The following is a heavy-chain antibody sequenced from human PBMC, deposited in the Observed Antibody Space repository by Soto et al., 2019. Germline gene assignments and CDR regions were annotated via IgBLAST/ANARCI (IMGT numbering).Heavy chain of an antibody. CDR2: IPQDGVDG. CDR1: GFIFSMYS. J-gene: IGHJ6*02. Sequence: GGSLRLSCEVSGFIFSMYSMSWVRQTPGKGLEWVAKIPQDGVDGHYADAVKGRSTISRDNGKNSLYPQMNNLRAEDTAVYYCARDHLILPAHDFFYGSDVWGRGATVTVSS. D-gene: IGHD2-21*02. V-gene: IGHV3-7*03. CDR3: ARDHLILPAHDFFYGSDV.